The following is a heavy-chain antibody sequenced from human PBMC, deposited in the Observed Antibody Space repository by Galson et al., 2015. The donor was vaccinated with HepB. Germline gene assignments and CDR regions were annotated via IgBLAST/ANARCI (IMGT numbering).Heavy chain of an antibody. CDR3: ARQVTTVSNDH. CDR2: IDPSDSYT. D-gene: IGHD4-17*01. CDR1: GYSFTSYW. V-gene: IGHV5-10-1*01. J-gene: IGHJ5*02. Sequence: QSGAEVKKPGESLRTSCKGSGYSFTSYWVSWVRQMPGIGLEWMGRIDPSDSYTNYSPSFRGHLAISTDNSITTAYLQWSSLKASDSAMYYCARQVTTVSNDHWGRGTLVTVSS.